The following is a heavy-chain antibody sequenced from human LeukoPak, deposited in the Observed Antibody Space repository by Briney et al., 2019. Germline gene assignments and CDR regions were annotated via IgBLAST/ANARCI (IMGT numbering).Heavy chain of an antibody. Sequence: ASVKVSCKASGYTFGDYYLTWVRQAPGQGFEWLGWINPKTGVTKYAQKFLGRVTMTSDPSTSTAYMELSRLTSDDTAHYFCARDIILDSWGQGTLVTVSS. CDR1: GYTFGDYY. CDR2: INPKTGVT. CDR3: ARDIILDS. J-gene: IGHJ5*01. V-gene: IGHV1-2*02. D-gene: IGHD1-14*01.